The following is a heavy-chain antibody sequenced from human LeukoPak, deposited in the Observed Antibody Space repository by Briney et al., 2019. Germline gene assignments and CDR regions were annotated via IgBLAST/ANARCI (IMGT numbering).Heavy chain of an antibody. CDR1: GYSISSGYY. V-gene: IGHV4-38-2*02. CDR3: ARGWRGDCSSTSCYGFDY. D-gene: IGHD2-2*01. J-gene: IGHJ4*02. CDR2: IYHSRST. Sequence: SETLSLTCTVSGYSISSGYYWGWIRQPPGKGLEWIGTIYHSRSTYYNPSLKSRVTISLDTSKNQFSLKLSSVTAADTAVYYCARGWRGDCSSTSCYGFDYWGQGTLVTVSS.